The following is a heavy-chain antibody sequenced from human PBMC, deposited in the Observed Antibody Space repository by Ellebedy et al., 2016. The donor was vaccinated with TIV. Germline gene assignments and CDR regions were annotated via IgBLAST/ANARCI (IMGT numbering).Heavy chain of an antibody. J-gene: IGHJ6*02. CDR2: IKQDGSEK. V-gene: IGHV3-7*01. Sequence: PGGSLRLSCAASGFAFSNYWMTWVRQAPGKGLQWVANIKQDGSEKFYVDSVKGRFTISRDNANNSLFLQMTSLRAEDTAVYYCAKTGFYYYYGMDVWGQGTTVTVSS. CDR1: GFAFSNYW. CDR3: AKTGFYYYYGMDV.